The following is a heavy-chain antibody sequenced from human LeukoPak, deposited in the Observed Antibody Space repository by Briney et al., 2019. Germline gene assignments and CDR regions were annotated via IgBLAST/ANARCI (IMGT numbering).Heavy chain of an antibody. V-gene: IGHV4-4*02. CDR2: FYRSWNT. CDR1: GGSISSSNW. D-gene: IGHD1-26*01. CDR3: ARFPIVGATARGFDY. J-gene: IGHJ4*01. Sequence: PSETLSLTCTVSGGSISSSNWWSSVRQPPGEGLGWMDEFYRSWNTHYNPSLKSRVTISVDKSKNQFSLKMSSVTAAETAVYSSARFPIVGATARGFDYWGPGTLVTVSS.